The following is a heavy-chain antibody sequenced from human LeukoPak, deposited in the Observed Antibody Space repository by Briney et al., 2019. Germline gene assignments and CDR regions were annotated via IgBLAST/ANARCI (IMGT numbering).Heavy chain of an antibody. CDR2: IYPGDPDT. Sequence: GESLKISCQGSGYRFTSYWIGWVRQMPGKGLEWMGIIYPGDPDTRYSPSFQGQVTISADKSISTAYLQWSSLKASDTAMYYCARQMDFWSGYYNWFDPWGQGTLVTVSS. V-gene: IGHV5-51*01. CDR1: GYRFTSYW. J-gene: IGHJ5*02. CDR3: ARQMDFWSGYYNWFDP. D-gene: IGHD3-3*01.